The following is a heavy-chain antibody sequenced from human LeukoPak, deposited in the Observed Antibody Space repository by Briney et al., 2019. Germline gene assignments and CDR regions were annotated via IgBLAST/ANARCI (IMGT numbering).Heavy chain of an antibody. CDR2: INHSGST. D-gene: IGHD3-22*01. Sequence: SETLSLTCTVYGGSFSGYYWSWIRQPPGKGLEWMGEINHSGSTNYNPSPKSRVTMSVDTSKNQFSLKLSSVTAADTAVYYCARVRYSDSSVLTRKRSYYFDYWGQGTLVSVSS. J-gene: IGHJ4*02. CDR1: GGSFSGYY. CDR3: ARVRYSDSSVLTRKRSYYFDY. V-gene: IGHV4-34*01.